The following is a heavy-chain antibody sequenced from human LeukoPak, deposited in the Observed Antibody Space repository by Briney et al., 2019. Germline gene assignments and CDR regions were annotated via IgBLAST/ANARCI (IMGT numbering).Heavy chain of an antibody. CDR3: ARDVVVVPAAIHYGMDV. CDR2: INHSGST. V-gene: IGHV4-34*01. Sequence: GSLRLSCATSGFTFSDAWMSWVRQAPGKGLEWIGEINHSGSTNYNPSLKSRVTISVDTSKNQFSLKLSSVTAADTAVYYCARDVVVVPAAIHYGMDVWGQGTTVTVSS. CDR1: GFTFSDAW. J-gene: IGHJ6*02. D-gene: IGHD2-2*01.